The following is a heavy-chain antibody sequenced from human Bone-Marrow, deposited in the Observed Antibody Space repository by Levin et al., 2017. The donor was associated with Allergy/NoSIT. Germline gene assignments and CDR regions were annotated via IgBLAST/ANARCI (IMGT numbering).Heavy chain of an antibody. Sequence: HPGGSLRLSCAASGFTFSSYGMHWVRQAPGKGLEWVAVISYDGSNKYYADSVKGRFTISRDNSKNTLYLQMNSLRAEDTAVYYCAKSQRRGGWHGASFDYWGQGTLVTVSS. CDR3: AKSQRRGGWHGASFDY. CDR2: ISYDGSNK. CDR1: GFTFSSYG. J-gene: IGHJ4*02. V-gene: IGHV3-30*18. D-gene: IGHD6-19*01.